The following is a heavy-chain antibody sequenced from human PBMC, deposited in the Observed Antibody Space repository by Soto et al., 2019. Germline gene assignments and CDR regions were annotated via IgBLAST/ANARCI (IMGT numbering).Heavy chain of an antibody. D-gene: IGHD3-22*01. Sequence: SVKVSCKASGFTFTSSAVQWVRQARGQRLEWIGWIVVGSGNTNYAQKFQERVPITRDMSTSTAYMELSSLRSEDTAVYYCAADSPYYYDSSGYYLDYWGQGTLVTVSS. CDR3: AADSPYYYDSSGYYLDY. J-gene: IGHJ4*02. V-gene: IGHV1-58*01. CDR2: IVVGSGNT. CDR1: GFTFTSSA.